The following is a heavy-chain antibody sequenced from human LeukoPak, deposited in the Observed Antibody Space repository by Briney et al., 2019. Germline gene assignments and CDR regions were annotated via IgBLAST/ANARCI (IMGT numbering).Heavy chain of an antibody. D-gene: IGHD6-13*01. V-gene: IGHV3-74*01. CDR1: GYTFTTYW. J-gene: IGHJ4*02. CDR2: INSDGSNT. CDR3: IRDSSSSFDY. Sequence: GGSLRLSCAASGYTFTTYWIHWVRQPPGKGLVWVSLINSDGSNTGYADSVKGRFTISRDNDKNMVYLQMNSLRAEDTAVYYCIRDSSSSFDYWGQGTLVTVSS.